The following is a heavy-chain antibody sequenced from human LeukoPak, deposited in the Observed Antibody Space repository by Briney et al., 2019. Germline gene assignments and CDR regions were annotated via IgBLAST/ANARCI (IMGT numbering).Heavy chain of an antibody. D-gene: IGHD3-16*01. V-gene: IGHV3-9*01. CDR1: GFTFDDYA. CDR2: ISWNSGSI. CDR3: ARDLAIMFGDFIVLESYYGMDV. Sequence: GGSLRLSCAASGFTFDDYAMHWVRQAPGKGLERVSGISWNSGSIGYADSVKGRFTISRDNAKNSLYLQMNSLRVEDTGVYYCARDLAIMFGDFIVLESYYGMDVWGQGTTVTVSS. J-gene: IGHJ6*02.